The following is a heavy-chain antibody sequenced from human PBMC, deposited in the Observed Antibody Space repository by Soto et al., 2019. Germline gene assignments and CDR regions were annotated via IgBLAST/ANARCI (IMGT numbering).Heavy chain of an antibody. CDR3: AKDFEVSTFYYYDSSGYIDY. CDR2: ISGSGGST. Sequence: GGSLRLSCAASGLTFSSYAMSWVRQAPGKGLEWVSAISGSGGSTYYADSVKGRFTISRDNSKNTLYLQMNSLRAEDTAVYYCAKDFEVSTFYYYDSSGYIDYWGQGTLVTVSS. D-gene: IGHD3-22*01. J-gene: IGHJ4*02. CDR1: GLTFSSYA. V-gene: IGHV3-23*01.